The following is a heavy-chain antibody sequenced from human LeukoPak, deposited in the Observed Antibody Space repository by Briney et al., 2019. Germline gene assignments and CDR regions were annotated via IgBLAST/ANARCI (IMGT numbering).Heavy chain of an antibody. CDR3: ARDGVVVPAARRYYYYYYMDV. J-gene: IGHJ6*03. D-gene: IGHD2-2*01. CDR1: GYTFTSYY. V-gene: IGHV1-46*01. CDR2: INPSGGST. Sequence: GASVKVSCKASGYTFTSYYMHWVRQAPGQGLEWMGIINPSGGSTSYAHKFQGRVTMTRDTSTSTVYMELSSLRSEDTAVYYCARDGVVVPAARRYYYYYYMDVWGKGTTVTVSS.